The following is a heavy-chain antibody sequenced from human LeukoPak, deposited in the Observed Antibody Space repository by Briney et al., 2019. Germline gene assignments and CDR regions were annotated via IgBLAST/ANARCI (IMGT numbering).Heavy chain of an antibody. CDR2: ISGSGGST. CDR3: AKTYSDFWSGYYTVDYYMDV. D-gene: IGHD3-3*01. Sequence: PGGSLRLSCAASGFTFSSYAMSWVRQAPGKGLEWVSAISGSGGSTYYADSVKGRFTISRDNSKNTQYLQMNSLRAEDTAVYYCAKTYSDFWSGYYTVDYYMDVWGTRTAVTVSS. J-gene: IGHJ6*03. V-gene: IGHV3-23*01. CDR1: GFTFSSYA.